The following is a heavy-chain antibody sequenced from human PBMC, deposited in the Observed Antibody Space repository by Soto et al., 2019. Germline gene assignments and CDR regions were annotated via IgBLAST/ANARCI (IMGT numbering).Heavy chain of an antibody. Sequence: PSETLSLTCTVSGGSISSGGYYWSWIRQHPGKGLEWIGYIYYSGSTYYNPSLKSRVTISVDTSKNQFSLKLSSVTAADTAVYYCARGKTVAAAGPFDYWGQGTLVTVSS. D-gene: IGHD6-13*01. J-gene: IGHJ4*02. CDR3: ARGKTVAAAGPFDY. CDR1: GGSISSGGYY. V-gene: IGHV4-31*03. CDR2: IYYSGST.